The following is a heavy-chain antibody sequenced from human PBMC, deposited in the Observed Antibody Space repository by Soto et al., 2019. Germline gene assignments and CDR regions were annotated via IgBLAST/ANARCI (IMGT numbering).Heavy chain of an antibody. V-gene: IGHV3-30*18. CDR1: GFTFSSYG. CDR2: ISYDGSNK. CDR3: EKDFEDFWTGDWLDP. D-gene: IGHD3-3*01. J-gene: IGHJ5*02. Sequence: GGSLRLSCAASGFTFSSYGMHWVRQAPGKGLEWVAVISYDGSNKYYADSVKGRFTISRDNSKNTLYLQMSSLRAEDTAVYYCEKDFEDFWTGDWLDPWGQGTLVTVYS.